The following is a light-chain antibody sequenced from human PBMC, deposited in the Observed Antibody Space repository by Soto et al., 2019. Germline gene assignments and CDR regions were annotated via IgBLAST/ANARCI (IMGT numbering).Light chain of an antibody. Sequence: EIVLTQAPGTLSLSPGERGTLSCRASQSVSSNYFAWYQQKPGQAPRLLIYGISIRATGIPDRFSGSGSGTDFTLTISRLEPEDFAVYYCEQYGSSPRTFGQGTNVEIK. CDR2: GIS. CDR1: QSVSSNY. CDR3: EQYGSSPRT. V-gene: IGKV3-20*01. J-gene: IGKJ1*01.